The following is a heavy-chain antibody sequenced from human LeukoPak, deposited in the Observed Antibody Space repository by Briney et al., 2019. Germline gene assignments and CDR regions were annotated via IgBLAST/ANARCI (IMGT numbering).Heavy chain of an antibody. V-gene: IGHV1-2*02. Sequence: ASVKVSCKASGYTFTGYYMHWVRQAPGQGLEWMGWINPNSGGTNYAQKFQGRVTMTRDTSISTAYMELSRLRSDDTAVYYCAPLHYYDSSGYYFENDAFDIWGQGTIVTVSS. CDR3: APLHYYDSSGYYFENDAFDI. D-gene: IGHD3-22*01. CDR1: GYTFTGYY. J-gene: IGHJ3*02. CDR2: INPNSGGT.